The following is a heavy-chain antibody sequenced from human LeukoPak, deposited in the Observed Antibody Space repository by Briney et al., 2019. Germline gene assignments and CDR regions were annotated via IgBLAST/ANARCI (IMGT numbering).Heavy chain of an antibody. V-gene: IGHV4-38-2*01. Sequence: SETLSLTCRVPGYSINSGYFWGWIRPPPGKGLEWIASIHHSGSTNYNPSLKSRVTISVDTSKNQFSLKLSSVTAADTAVYYCARFENVGMVRGIDYWGQGTLVTVSS. CDR1: GYSINSGYF. D-gene: IGHD3-10*01. CDR2: IHHSGST. J-gene: IGHJ4*02. CDR3: ARFENVGMVRGIDY.